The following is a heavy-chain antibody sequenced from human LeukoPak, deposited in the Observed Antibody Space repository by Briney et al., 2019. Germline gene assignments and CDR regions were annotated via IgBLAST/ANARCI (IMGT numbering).Heavy chain of an antibody. J-gene: IGHJ5*02. CDR2: IYHGGTT. CDR3: ARGGYYGLGNDFRFDP. Sequence: PSETLSLTCIVSGYSISSGYYWAWIRQPPGKGLEWIGNIYHGGTTYYNPSLKSRVTISVDTSKNQFSLKLSSVTAADTAVYYCARGGYYGLGNDFRFDPWGQGTLVTVSS. D-gene: IGHD3-10*01. V-gene: IGHV4-38-2*02. CDR1: GYSISSGYY.